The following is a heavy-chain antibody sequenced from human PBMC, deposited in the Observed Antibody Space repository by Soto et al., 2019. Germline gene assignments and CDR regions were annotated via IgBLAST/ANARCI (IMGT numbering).Heavy chain of an antibody. V-gene: IGHV4-39*01. CDR3: VRHAPYRSGRANRNDY. CDR1: GASISSSTFY. Sequence: QLQLQESGPGLVKPSETLSLTCTVSGASISSSTFYWGWIRQPPGKGLEWIGTVYYSGSAYYNPSLKSRLTISVDTSKNQFSLKLSSVTAADTALYYCVRHAPYRSGRANRNDYWGQGTLVTVSS. J-gene: IGHJ4*02. D-gene: IGHD6-19*01. CDR2: VYYSGSA.